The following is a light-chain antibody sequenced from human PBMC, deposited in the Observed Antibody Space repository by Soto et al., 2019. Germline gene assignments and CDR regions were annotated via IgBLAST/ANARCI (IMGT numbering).Light chain of an antibody. CDR1: QSISSN. V-gene: IGKV3-15*01. CDR2: GAA. CDR3: QMYNSRVGT. Sequence: EIVMTQSPAILSVSPGERATLSCRANQSISSNLAWYQQKPGQAPRLLIYGAATRAAGIPARCSGSGSGTDFSLTINSLQSEDFAVYYCQMYNSRVGTFGGGTKVDIK. J-gene: IGKJ4*01.